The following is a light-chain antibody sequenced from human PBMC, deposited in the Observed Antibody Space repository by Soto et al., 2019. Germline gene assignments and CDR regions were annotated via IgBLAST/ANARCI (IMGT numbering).Light chain of an antibody. V-gene: IGKV3-20*01. CDR3: QPHSSSPAVT. Sequence: EIVLTQSPGTLSLSPGERATLSCRASQSVSSSYLAWYQQKPGQAPRLLIYGASSRATGIPDRFSGSGSGTAFTLTISRLEPEDFAVYYCQPHSSSPAVTFGGGTKVEIK. CDR2: GAS. J-gene: IGKJ4*01. CDR1: QSVSSSY.